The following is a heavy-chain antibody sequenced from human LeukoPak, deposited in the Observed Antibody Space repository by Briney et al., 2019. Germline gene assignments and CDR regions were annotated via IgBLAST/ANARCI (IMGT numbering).Heavy chain of an antibody. J-gene: IGHJ3*01. CDR1: GFSFSSYW. CDR3: VRDGLLWYGGAT. D-gene: IGHD2-21*01. CDR2: LNSDGTRI. V-gene: IGHV3-74*01. Sequence: GGSLRLSCSASGFSFSSYWMHWVRHVPGKGPVWVSCLNSDGTRISYADSVKGRFIISRDNANNTLYLQMNSLRVEDTAVYYCVRDGLLWYGGATWGQGTVVTVSS.